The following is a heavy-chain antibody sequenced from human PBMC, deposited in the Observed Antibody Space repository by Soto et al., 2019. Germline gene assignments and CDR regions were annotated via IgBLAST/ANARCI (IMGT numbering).Heavy chain of an antibody. CDR2: IYYSGST. CDR1: GGSISSSSYY. J-gene: IGHJ4*02. Sequence: SETLSLTCTVSGGSISSSSYYWGWIRQPPGKGLEWIGSIYYSGSTYYNQSLKSRVTISVDTSKNQISLKLSSVTAADTAVYYCARTAIVVVPAAAFYFDYWGQGTLVTVS. D-gene: IGHD2-2*01. V-gene: IGHV4-39*01. CDR3: ARTAIVVVPAAAFYFDY.